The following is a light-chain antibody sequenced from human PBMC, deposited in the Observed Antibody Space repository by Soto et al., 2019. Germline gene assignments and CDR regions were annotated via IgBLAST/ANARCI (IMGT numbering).Light chain of an antibody. CDR3: CSYTSTTCPWV. CDR1: SRDVGAYNS. V-gene: IGLV2-14*01. J-gene: IGLJ3*02. CDR2: EVS. Sequence: QSVLSQPASVSGSPGQSITISCTGTSRDVGAYNSVSWYQQHPGKAPKLMIYEVSSRPSGVSYRFSGSKSGNTASLTISGLQAEDEADYYCCSYTSTTCPWVFGGGTKLTVL.